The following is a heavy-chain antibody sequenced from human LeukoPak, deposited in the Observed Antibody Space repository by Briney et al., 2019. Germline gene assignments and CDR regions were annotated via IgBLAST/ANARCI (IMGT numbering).Heavy chain of an antibody. V-gene: IGHV3-7*01. Sequence: TGGSLRLSCAASGFTFSSYWMSWVRQAPGKGLEWVANIKQYGSEKYYVDSVKGRFTISRDNAKNSLYLQMNRLRGDAAAVYYCSRVPRFGDLIPGYYHYYYMDVWGQGTTVTVS. D-gene: IGHD3-10*01. CDR2: IKQYGSEK. J-gene: IGHJ6*03. CDR3: SRVPRFGDLIPGYYHYYYMDV. CDR1: GFTFSSYW.